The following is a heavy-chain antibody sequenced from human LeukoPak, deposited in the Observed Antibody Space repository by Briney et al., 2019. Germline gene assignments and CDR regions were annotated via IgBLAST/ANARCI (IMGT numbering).Heavy chain of an antibody. J-gene: IGHJ5*02. D-gene: IGHD3-10*01. Sequence: SQTLSLTCAVSGGSISSGGYSWSWIRQPPGKGLEWIGYIYHSGSTYYNPSLKSRVTISVDRSKNQFSLKLSSVTAADTAEYYCARGKIEGSGSSPGPTGNWFDPWGQGTLVTVSS. CDR3: ARGKIEGSGSSPGPTGNWFDP. CDR1: GGSISSGGYS. CDR2: IYHSGST. V-gene: IGHV4-30-2*01.